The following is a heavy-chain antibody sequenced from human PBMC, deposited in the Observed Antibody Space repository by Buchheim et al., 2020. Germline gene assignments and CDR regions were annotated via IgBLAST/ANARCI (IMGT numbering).Heavy chain of an antibody. CDR3: TTGHCTGGRCYDY. D-gene: IGHD2-15*01. J-gene: IGHJ4*02. Sequence: EVQLVESGGGLVEPGGSLRVSCVASGLNFSNAWMNWVRQAPGKGLEWVGRIKRKTDGETTDFAAPVKTRFTISRDDSKNMVDLQMNSLKTEDTAMYYCTTGHCTGGRCYDYWGQGTL. CDR1: GLNFSNAW. V-gene: IGHV3-15*07. CDR2: IKRKTDGETT.